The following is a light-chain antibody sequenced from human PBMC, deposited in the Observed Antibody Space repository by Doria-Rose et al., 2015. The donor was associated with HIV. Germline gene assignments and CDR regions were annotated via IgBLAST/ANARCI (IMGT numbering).Light chain of an antibody. CDR2: DAS. CDR3: QQYDDLPYP. CDR1: QDISNY. Sequence: DIRMTQSPSSLSASVGDRLTITCQASQDISNYLNWYQQKPGKAPKLLIYDASNLERGVPSRFSGSGSGTDFTFTISSLQPEDIATYYCQQYDDLPYPFG. J-gene: IGKJ2*01. V-gene: IGKV1-33*01.